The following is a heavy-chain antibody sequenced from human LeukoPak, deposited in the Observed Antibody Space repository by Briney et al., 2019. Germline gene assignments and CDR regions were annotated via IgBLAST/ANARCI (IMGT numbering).Heavy chain of an antibody. CDR3: ARDGRSRGLSHVNFDY. Sequence: GGSLRLSCAASGFPFSSYEMNWVRQAPGKGLEWVSYISSSGMTKYYAVSVKDRFTMSRDNAKNSLYLQLNSLRAEDTAVYYCARDGRSRGLSHVNFDYWGQGTLVTVSS. J-gene: IGHJ4*02. CDR2: ISSSGMTK. D-gene: IGHD3-16*02. CDR1: GFPFSSYE. V-gene: IGHV3-48*03.